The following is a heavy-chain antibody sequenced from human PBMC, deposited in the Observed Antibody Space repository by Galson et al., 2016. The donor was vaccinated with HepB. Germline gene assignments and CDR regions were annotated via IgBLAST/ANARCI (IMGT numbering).Heavy chain of an antibody. J-gene: IGHJ4*02. CDR1: GFTFGDYY. V-gene: IGHV3-23*01. CDR3: ANPGTYLLY. CDR2: ISDNGGST. Sequence: SLRLSCAASGFTFGDYYMSWIRQAPGKGLEWVSGISDNGGSTFYADPVKGRFTISRDNSKNTVYLQMNSLRAEDTAKYYCANPGTYLLYWGQGTLVTVSS. D-gene: IGHD2-21*01.